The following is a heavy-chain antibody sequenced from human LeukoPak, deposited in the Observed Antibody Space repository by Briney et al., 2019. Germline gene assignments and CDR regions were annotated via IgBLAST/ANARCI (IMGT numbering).Heavy chain of an antibody. J-gene: IGHJ4*02. V-gene: IGHV3-53*01. Sequence: GGSLRLSCAASGFTVSSNYMSWVRQAPGKGLEWVSVIYSGGSTYYADSVKGRFTISRDNSKNTLYLQMNSLRAEDTAVYYCVKKGQADDYGNPDWGQGALATVSP. D-gene: IGHD4-17*01. CDR2: IYSGGST. CDR3: VKKGQADDYGNPD. CDR1: GFTVSSNY.